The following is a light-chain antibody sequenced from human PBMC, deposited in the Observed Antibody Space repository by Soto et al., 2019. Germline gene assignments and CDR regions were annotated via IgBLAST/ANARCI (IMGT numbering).Light chain of an antibody. V-gene: IGKV1-5*01. CDR2: DAS. J-gene: IGKJ1*01. CDR3: QQYNIYSWT. Sequence: DIERTQSPTTQCAYVRDRVTITCRASQSISSWLAWYQQKPGKAPKLLIYDASSLESGVPSRFSGSGSGTEFTLTISSLQPDDFAPYYCQQYNIYSWTFAQGAKVDI. CDR1: QSISSW.